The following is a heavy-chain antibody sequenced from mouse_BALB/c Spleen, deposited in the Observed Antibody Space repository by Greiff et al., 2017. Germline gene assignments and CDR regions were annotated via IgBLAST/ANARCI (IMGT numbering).Heavy chain of an antibody. Sequence: QVQLQQSGAELVRPGVSVKISCKGSGYTFTDYAMHWVKQSHAKSLEWIGVISTYYGDASYNQKFKGKATMTVDKSSSTAYMELARLTSEDSAIYYCARGAPDAYFDYWGQGTTLTVSS. CDR1: GYTFTDYA. V-gene: IGHV1S137*01. CDR2: ISTYYGDA. J-gene: IGHJ2*01. CDR3: ARGAPDAYFDY.